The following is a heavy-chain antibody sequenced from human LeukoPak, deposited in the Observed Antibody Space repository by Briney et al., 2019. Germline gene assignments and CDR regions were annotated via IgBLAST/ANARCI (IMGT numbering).Heavy chain of an antibody. Sequence: ASVKVSCKASGYTFTSSDINWVRQATGQGLEWMGWMNPNSGNTGYAQKFQGRVTMTRNTSISTAYMELSSLRSEDTAVYYCARRYSGYENLPDYWGQGTLVTVSS. CDR2: MNPNSGNT. V-gene: IGHV1-8*01. CDR3: ARRYSGYENLPDY. J-gene: IGHJ4*02. D-gene: IGHD5-12*01. CDR1: GYTFTSSD.